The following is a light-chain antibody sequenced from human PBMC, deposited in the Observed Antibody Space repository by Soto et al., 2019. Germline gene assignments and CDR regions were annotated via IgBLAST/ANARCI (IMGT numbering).Light chain of an antibody. CDR3: QHYSSLQWT. CDR1: QSVSSSY. V-gene: IGKV3-20*01. CDR2: GAS. J-gene: IGKJ1*01. Sequence: EIVLTQSPGTLSLSPGERATLSCRASQSVSSSYLAWYQQKPGQAPRLLIYGASSRATGIPDRFSGSGSGTDFTLTISRLEPEDFEVYYCQHYSSLQWTFGQGTKVDIK.